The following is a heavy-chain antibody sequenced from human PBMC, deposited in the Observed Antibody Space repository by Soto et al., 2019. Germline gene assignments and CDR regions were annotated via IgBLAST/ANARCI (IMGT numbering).Heavy chain of an antibody. CDR2: IYYNGAT. J-gene: IGHJ6*02. V-gene: IGHV4-59*01. CDR3: ARVVSPRRGLGYYGLDV. Sequence: QVQLQESGPELVKPSETLSLTCAVSGGSISGYYWNWIRQPPGKGLEWIGYIYYNGATNYNPSLKSRVTSSLDTPKNQFSLMVSSVTAADTAVYYCARVVSPRRGLGYYGLDVWGQGTTVTVSS. CDR1: GGSISGYY. D-gene: IGHD3-10*01.